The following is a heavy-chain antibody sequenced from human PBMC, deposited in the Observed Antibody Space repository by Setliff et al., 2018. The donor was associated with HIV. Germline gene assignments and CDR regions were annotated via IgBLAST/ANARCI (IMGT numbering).Heavy chain of an antibody. CDR3: ASGPSLYSLVRGVRSWLDP. D-gene: IGHD3-10*01. CDR1: GYTFTSYD. CDR2: MNPNSGNT. J-gene: IGHJ5*02. V-gene: IGHV1-8*02. Sequence: ASVKVSCKASGYTFTSYDINWVRQATGQGLEWMGGMNPNSGNTGYAQKFQGRVTMNRNTSRSTAYMELSSLRSEDTAVYYCASGPSLYSLVRGVRSWLDPWGQGPLVTVSS.